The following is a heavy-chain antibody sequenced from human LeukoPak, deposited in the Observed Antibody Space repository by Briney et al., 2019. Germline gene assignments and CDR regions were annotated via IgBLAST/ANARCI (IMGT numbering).Heavy chain of an antibody. Sequence: SETLSLTCAVYGGSFSGYYWSWIRQPPGKGLEWIGEINHSGSTNYNPSLKSRVTISVDTSKNQFSLKLSSVTAADTAVYYCARDSLITFGGVIALHAFDIWGQGTMVTVSS. CDR1: GGSFSGYY. CDR2: INHSGST. CDR3: ARDSLITFGGVIALHAFDI. D-gene: IGHD3-16*02. J-gene: IGHJ3*02. V-gene: IGHV4-34*01.